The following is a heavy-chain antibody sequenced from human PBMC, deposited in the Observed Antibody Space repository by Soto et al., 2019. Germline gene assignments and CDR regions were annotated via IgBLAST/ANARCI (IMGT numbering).Heavy chain of an antibody. D-gene: IGHD3-10*01. CDR3: AVAMVREILIFESSGMHV. CDR2: IIPNFDTP. V-gene: IGHV1-69*01. Sequence: QVHLVQSGAEVKKPGSSVKVSCKTSGGSFNNYAVSWVRQAPGQGLEWMGGIIPNFDTPNYAQKFQDRVTIISDESTSTVYLELRILRSNDTAVYYCAVAMVREILIFESSGMHVWGQGTTVIVSS. CDR1: GGSFNNYA. J-gene: IGHJ6*02.